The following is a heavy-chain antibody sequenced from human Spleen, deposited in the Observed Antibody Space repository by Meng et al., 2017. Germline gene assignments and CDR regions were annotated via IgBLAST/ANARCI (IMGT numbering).Heavy chain of an antibody. Sequence: QVHLHRGGAGLLKPSETLSLPCVVSGGSFSDYYWSWIRQPPGKGLEWIGEINHSGSTNYNPSLESRATISVDTSQNNLSLKLSSVTAADSAVYYCARGPTTMAHDFDYWGQGTLVTVSS. CDR1: GGSFSDYY. D-gene: IGHD4-11*01. J-gene: IGHJ4*02. CDR2: INHSGST. CDR3: ARGPTTMAHDFDY. V-gene: IGHV4-34*01.